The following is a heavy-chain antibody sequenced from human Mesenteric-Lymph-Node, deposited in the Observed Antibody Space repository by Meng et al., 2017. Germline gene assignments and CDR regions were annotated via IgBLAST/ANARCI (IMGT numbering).Heavy chain of an antibody. CDR3: ARGYGKNWFDP. V-gene: IGHV6-1*01. CDR2: TYYSSKWYY. J-gene: IGHJ5*02. D-gene: IGHD1-1*01. CDR1: GDSLSSTGVA. Sequence: SETLSLTCAISGDSLSSTGVAWNWIRQSPSRGLEWLGRTYYSSKWYYDYAFSVKSRITINPDTSKNQFSRQLNSVTPEDTAVYYCARGYGKNWFDPWGQGTLVTVSS.